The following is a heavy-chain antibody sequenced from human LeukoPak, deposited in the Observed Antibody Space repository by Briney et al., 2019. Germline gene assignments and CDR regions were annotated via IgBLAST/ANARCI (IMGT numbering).Heavy chain of an antibody. D-gene: IGHD3-22*01. CDR2: IIPILGIA. CDR1: GGTFSSYA. J-gene: IGHJ4*02. V-gene: IGHV1-69*04. CDR3: ARVTYYYDSSGYYEDY. Sequence: GASVKVSCKASGGTFSSYAISWVRQAPGQGLEWMGRIIPILGIANYAQKFQGRVTITADKSTSTAYMELSSLRSEDTAVYYCARVTYYYDSSGYYEDYWGQGTLVTVSS.